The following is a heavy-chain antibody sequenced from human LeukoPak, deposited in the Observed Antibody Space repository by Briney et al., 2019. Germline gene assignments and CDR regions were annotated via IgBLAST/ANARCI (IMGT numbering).Heavy chain of an antibody. CDR1: GYTFINYC. Sequence: GASVKVSFKASGYTFINYCMHWVRQAPGQGLEWMGLISPSGSTTYAQNFQGRVTITRDTSTSTLYMELSSLRSDDTAIYYCAKCDETGTTRWFDPWGQGTLVTVSS. CDR2: ISPSGST. CDR3: AKCDETGTTRWFDP. J-gene: IGHJ5*02. V-gene: IGHV1-46*01. D-gene: IGHD1-7*01.